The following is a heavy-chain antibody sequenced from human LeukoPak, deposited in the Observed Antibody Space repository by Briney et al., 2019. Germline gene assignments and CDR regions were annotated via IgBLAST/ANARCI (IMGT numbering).Heavy chain of an antibody. Sequence: KTSETLSLTCTVSGGSITSNYWSWIRQPPGEGLEHIGYIHYSEDSNNNPSLKSRVTMSMDTSKNQFSLKLPSVTAADTAVYYCARPADGGTYPLEYWGQGTLVTVSS. V-gene: IGHV4-59*08. D-gene: IGHD1-26*01. J-gene: IGHJ4*02. CDR3: ARPADGGTYPLEY. CDR2: IHYSEDS. CDR1: GGSITSNY.